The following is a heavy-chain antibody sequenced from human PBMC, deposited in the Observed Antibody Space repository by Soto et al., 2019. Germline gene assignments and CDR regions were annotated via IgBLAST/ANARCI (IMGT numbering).Heavy chain of an antibody. D-gene: IGHD3-22*01. CDR3: ARDFFDSSDYTTNWFDP. Sequence: SETLSLTCTVSGGSISSYYWAWIRQPPGEGLEWIGSIYHTGNAYYNPSLKSRVTISVDTSKNQFSLKLTSVTAADAALYYCARDFFDSSDYTTNWFDPWGQGTLVTVSS. J-gene: IGHJ5*02. V-gene: IGHV4-39*01. CDR1: GGSISSYY. CDR2: IYHTGNA.